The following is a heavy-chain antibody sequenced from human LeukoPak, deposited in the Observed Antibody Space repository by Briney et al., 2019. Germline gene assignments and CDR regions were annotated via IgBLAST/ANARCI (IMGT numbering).Heavy chain of an antibody. CDR1: CGSISSYY. D-gene: IGHD6-13*01. CDR3: ARARHDSSSWYDPYYYGMDV. Sequence: PSETLSLIRTVSCGSISSYYWSWIRQPPGKGLEWIGYVYYSGSTNYNPSLKSRVTISVDTSKNQFSLKLSSVTAADTAVYYCARARHDSSSWYDPYYYGMDVWGQGTTVTVSS. V-gene: IGHV4-59*01. CDR2: VYYSGST. J-gene: IGHJ6*02.